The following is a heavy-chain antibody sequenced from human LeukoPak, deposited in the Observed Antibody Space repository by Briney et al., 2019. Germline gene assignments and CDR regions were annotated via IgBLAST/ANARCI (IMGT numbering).Heavy chain of an antibody. CDR2: ISSYNGNT. V-gene: IGHV1-18*01. D-gene: IGHD3-22*01. J-gene: IGHJ4*02. CDR1: GYTFTNYASYG. Sequence: ASVEVSCKTSGYTFTNYASYGISWVRQAPGQGLEWTGWISSYNGNTNYAQKFQGRVTMTTDTFTNTAYMELRSLRSDDTAVYYCARERSYYDSSAFDYWGQGTLVTVSP. CDR3: ARERSYYDSSAFDY.